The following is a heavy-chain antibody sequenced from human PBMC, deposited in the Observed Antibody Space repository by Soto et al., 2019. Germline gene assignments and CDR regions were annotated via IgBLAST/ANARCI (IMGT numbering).Heavy chain of an antibody. CDR1: GYSFTSYW. V-gene: IGHV5-51*01. CDR2: IYPGDSDT. CDR3: ARRGLVPIILGPTCDALDI. Sequence: PGESLKISCKGSGYSFTSYWIGWVRQMPGKGLEWMGIIYPGDSDTRYSPSFQGQVTISADKSISNAYLQWRSLKASDTALYYCARRGLVPIILGPTCDALDILGQGTMVT. D-gene: IGHD1-26*01. J-gene: IGHJ3*02.